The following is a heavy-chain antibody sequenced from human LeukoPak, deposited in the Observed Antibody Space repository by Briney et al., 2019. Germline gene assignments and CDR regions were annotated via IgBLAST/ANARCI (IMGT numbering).Heavy chain of an antibody. V-gene: IGHV4-59*08. CDR2: IYLGGCT. J-gene: IGHJ4*02. CDR1: GGSINNYY. CDR3: ARQGGWHSPLDD. Sequence: PSETLSLTRAVSGGSINNYYWSWIGQPPGKGRDGIGFIYLGGCTNYNPSLKSRATLSVGTSKNQFFLRVASVTAAGTAVYDWARQGGWHSPLDDWGQGSLLTLS. D-gene: IGHD6-19*01.